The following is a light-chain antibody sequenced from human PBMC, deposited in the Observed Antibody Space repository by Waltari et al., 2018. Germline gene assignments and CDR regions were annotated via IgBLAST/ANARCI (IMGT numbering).Light chain of an antibody. CDR2: DAS. CDR1: QDIANY. V-gene: IGKV1-33*01. J-gene: IGKJ5*01. CDR3: QQYDHMPIT. Sequence: QSPPSLSASVGDRVTITCQASQDIANYLGWYQKKPGKAPKLLIYDASTLATGVPSRFSGRGSGTDFTLIITGLQPEDVATYYCQQYDHMPITFGQGTRAEIE.